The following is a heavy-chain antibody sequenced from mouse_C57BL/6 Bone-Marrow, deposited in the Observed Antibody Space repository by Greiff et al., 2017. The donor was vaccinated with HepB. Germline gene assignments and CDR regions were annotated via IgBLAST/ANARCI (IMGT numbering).Heavy chain of an antibody. D-gene: IGHD3-2*02. J-gene: IGHJ3*01. V-gene: IGHV14-4*01. CDR3: TTTAQAPWFAY. Sequence: EVQLQQSGAELVRPGASVKLSCTASGFNIKDDYMHWVKQRPEQGLEWIGWIDPENGDTEYASKFQGEATISADTSTTTAYLQLSSLTSEDTAVYYCTTTAQAPWFAYWGQGTLVTVSA. CDR2: IDPENGDT. CDR1: GFNIKDDY.